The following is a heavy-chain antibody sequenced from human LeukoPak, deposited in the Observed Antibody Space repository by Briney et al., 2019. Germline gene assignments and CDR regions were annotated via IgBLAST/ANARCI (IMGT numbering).Heavy chain of an antibody. J-gene: IGHJ6*04. CDR1: GFTFSSYA. Sequence: PGRSLRLSCAASGFTFSSYAMHWVRQAPGKGLEWVAVISYDGSNKYYADSVKGRFTISRDNAKNSLHLQMNSLRAEDTAVYYCAELGITMIGGVWGKGTTVTISS. V-gene: IGHV3-30*04. D-gene: IGHD3-10*02. CDR2: ISYDGSNK. CDR3: AELGITMIGGV.